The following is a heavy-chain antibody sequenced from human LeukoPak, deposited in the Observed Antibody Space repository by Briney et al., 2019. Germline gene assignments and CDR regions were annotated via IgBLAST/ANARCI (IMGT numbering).Heavy chain of an antibody. J-gene: IGHJ4*02. V-gene: IGHV3-30*18. CDR2: ISYDGSNK. CDR1: GFTFSSYG. CDR3: AKDHLYYFDY. Sequence: GRPLRLSCAASGFTFSSYGMHWVRQAPGKGLEWVAVISYDGSNKYYADSVKGRFTISRDNSKNTLYLQMNSLRAEDTAVYYCAKDHLYYFDYWGQGTLVTVSS.